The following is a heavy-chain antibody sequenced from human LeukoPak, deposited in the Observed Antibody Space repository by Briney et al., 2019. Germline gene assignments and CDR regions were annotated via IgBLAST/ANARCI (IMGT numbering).Heavy chain of an antibody. Sequence: GESLKISCKGSGYSFTNYWIGWVRQMPGKGLKWMGIIYPGDSDTRYSPSFQGQVTISADKSISTAYLQWSSLKASDTAMYYCARHWGSARPGSLRYYYYYMDVWGKGTTDTVSS. CDR1: GYSFTNYW. D-gene: IGHD6-6*01. CDR3: ARHWGSARPGSLRYYYYYMDV. V-gene: IGHV5-51*01. J-gene: IGHJ6*03. CDR2: IYPGDSDT.